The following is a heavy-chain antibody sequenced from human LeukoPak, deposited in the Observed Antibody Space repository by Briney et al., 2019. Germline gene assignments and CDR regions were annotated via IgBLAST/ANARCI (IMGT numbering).Heavy chain of an antibody. Sequence: PGGSLRLSCVASGFTFSSYEMNWVRQAPGEGLEWVSSISSSNHYIYYGDSVKGRFTISRDNAKNSLYLQMNSLRAEDTAVYYCARGRPLDTAMVLDYWGQGTLVTVSS. D-gene: IGHD5-18*01. CDR1: GFTFSSYE. CDR3: ARGRPLDTAMVLDY. V-gene: IGHV3-48*03. J-gene: IGHJ4*02. CDR2: ISSSNHYI.